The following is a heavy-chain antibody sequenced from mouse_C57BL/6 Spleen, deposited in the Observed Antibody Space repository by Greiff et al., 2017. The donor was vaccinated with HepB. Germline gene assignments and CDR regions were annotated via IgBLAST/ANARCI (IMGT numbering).Heavy chain of an antibody. CDR3: AREDSSAPLRAMDY. J-gene: IGHJ4*01. V-gene: IGHV1-82*01. CDR1: GYAFSSSW. D-gene: IGHD3-2*02. CDR2: IYPGDGDT. Sequence: VQLQQSGPELVKPGASVKISCKASGYAFSSSWMNWVKQRPGKGLEWIGRIYPGDGDTNYNGTFKGKATLTADKSSSTAYMQLSSLTSEDSAVYFCAREDSSAPLRAMDYWGQGTSVTVSS.